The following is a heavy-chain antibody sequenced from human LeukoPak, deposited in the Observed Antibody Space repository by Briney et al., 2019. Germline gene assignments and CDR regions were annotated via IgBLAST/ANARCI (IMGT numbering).Heavy chain of an antibody. V-gene: IGHV5-51*01. J-gene: IGHJ4*02. CDR1: GYSFTSYW. CDR2: IYPGDSDT. CDR3: ARFPNLGYVWGSYRYPYYFDY. D-gene: IGHD3-16*02. Sequence: GESLKISCKGSGYSFTSYWIGWVRQMPGKGLEWMGIIYPGDSDTRYSPSFQGQVTISADKSISTAYLQWSSLKASDTAMYYCARFPNLGYVWGSYRYPYYFDYWGQGTLVTVSS.